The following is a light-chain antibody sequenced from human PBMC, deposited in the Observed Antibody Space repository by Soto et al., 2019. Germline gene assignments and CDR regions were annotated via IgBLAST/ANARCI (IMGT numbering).Light chain of an antibody. J-gene: IGLJ1*01. CDR1: SSDVGRYNL. CDR3: CSYAGTDYV. Sequence: QSVLTQPASVSGSPGQSLSISCTGVSSDVGRYNLVSWYQQHPGKAPKLLIHEINKRPSGISHRFSGSRSGNTASLTISGLQAEDEADYYCCSYAGTDYVFGSGTKVTVL. V-gene: IGLV2-23*02. CDR2: EIN.